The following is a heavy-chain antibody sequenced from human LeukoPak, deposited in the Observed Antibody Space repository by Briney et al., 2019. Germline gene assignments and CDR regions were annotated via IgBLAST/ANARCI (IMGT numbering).Heavy chain of an antibody. CDR2: ISSSSSTI. CDR1: GFTFSSYS. J-gene: IGHJ4*02. D-gene: IGHD1-7*01. Sequence: GESLRLSCAASGFTFSSYSMNWVRQAPGKGLEWASYISSSSSTIYYADSVKGRFTISRDNAKNSLYLQMNSLRAEDTAVYYCARDHQLRRGDYWGQGTLVTVSS. CDR3: ARDHQLRRGDY. V-gene: IGHV3-48*01.